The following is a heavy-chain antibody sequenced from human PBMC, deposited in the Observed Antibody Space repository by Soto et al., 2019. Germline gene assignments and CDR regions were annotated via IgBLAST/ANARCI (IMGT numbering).Heavy chain of an antibody. CDR3: QGVCDYGMDV. D-gene: IGHD2-8*01. Sequence: QVQLQQWGAGLLKPSETLSLTCAVYGGSFSGYYWSWIRQPPGKGLEWIGEINHSGSTNYNPSLKSRVTISVDTSKNQFSRKLSSVNAADTAVYYCQGVCDYGMDVWGQGTTVTVSS. CDR1: GGSFSGYY. CDR2: INHSGST. J-gene: IGHJ6*02. V-gene: IGHV4-34*01.